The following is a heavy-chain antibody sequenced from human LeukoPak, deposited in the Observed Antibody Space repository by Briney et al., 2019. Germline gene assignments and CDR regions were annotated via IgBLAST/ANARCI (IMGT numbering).Heavy chain of an antibody. CDR1: GFTFSSYS. CDR3: LHYDSGGI. V-gene: IGHV3-21*03. Sequence: GRSLRLSCAASGFTFSSYSMNWVRQAPGKGLKWVSSISSSSSYIYYADSVKGRFTISRDNAKNSLYLQMNSLRGEDTAVYYCLHYDSGGIWGQGTLVTVSS. CDR2: ISSSSSYI. J-gene: IGHJ4*02. D-gene: IGHD3-10*01.